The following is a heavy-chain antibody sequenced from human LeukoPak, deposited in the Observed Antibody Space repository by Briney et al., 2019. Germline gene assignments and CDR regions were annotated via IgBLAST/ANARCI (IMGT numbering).Heavy chain of an antibody. V-gene: IGHV4-39*07. CDR2: IYYSGST. J-gene: IGHJ5*02. CDR3: ARDGAVVVPAATYWFDP. D-gene: IGHD2-2*01. Sequence: PETLSLTCTVSGGSISSSSYYWGWIRQPPGKGLEWIGSIYYSGSTYYNPSLKSRVTISVDTPKNQFSLKLSSVTAADTAVYYCARDGAVVVPAATYWFDPWGQGTLVTVSS. CDR1: GGSISSSSYY.